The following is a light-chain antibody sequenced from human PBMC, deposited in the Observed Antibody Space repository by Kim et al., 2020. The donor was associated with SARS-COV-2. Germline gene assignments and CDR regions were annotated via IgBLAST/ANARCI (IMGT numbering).Light chain of an antibody. Sequence: GGTVTRTGGCASGPVHIGHDPSWYKQTPGQAPRTLIYTTNTRASGVADRFAGSILGDKAALTISGAQAGDESDYYCVLYMGGGISVFGGGTKLTVL. CDR2: TTN. J-gene: IGLJ3*02. CDR1: SGPVHIGHD. V-gene: IGLV8-61*01. CDR3: VLYMGGGISV.